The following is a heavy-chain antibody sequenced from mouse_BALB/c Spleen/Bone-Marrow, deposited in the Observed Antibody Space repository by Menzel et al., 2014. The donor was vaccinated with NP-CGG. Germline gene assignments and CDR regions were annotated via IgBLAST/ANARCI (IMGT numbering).Heavy chain of an antibody. CDR3: TRITTVVRYFDV. Sequence: QVQLKQSGAELARPGASVKMSCKASGYTFTTYTMHWVKQRPGQGLEWIGYINPSSGYANYNQNFKDKATLTADKSSSTAYMQLSSLTSEDSAVYYCTRITTVVRYFDVWGTGTTVTVSS. V-gene: IGHV1-4*01. D-gene: IGHD1-1*01. J-gene: IGHJ1*03. CDR2: INPSSGYA. CDR1: GYTFTTYT.